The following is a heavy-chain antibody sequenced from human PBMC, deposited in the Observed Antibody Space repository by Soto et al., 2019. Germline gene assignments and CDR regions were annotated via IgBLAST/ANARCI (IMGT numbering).Heavy chain of an antibody. CDR2: ISAYSGNT. CDR1: GYTFTSYG. Sequence: ASVKVSCKASGYTFTSYGISWGRQAPGQGLEWMGWISAYSGNTNYAQKLQGRVTMTTDTSTSTAYMELRSLRSEDTAVYYCARLSISGYYMDVWGKGTTVTVSS. D-gene: IGHD6-6*01. V-gene: IGHV1-18*01. J-gene: IGHJ6*03. CDR3: ARLSISGYYMDV.